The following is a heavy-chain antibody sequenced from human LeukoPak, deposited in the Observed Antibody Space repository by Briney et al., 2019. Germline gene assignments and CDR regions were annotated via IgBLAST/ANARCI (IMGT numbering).Heavy chain of an antibody. Sequence: GGSLRLSCAASGFTFSSYSMNWVRQAPGKGLEWVSSISRSSTYIYYADSLKGRFTISRDNAKNSLYLQMNSLRAEDTAVYYCAGTYYDSSEDAFDIWGQGTMVTVSS. J-gene: IGHJ3*02. D-gene: IGHD3-22*01. CDR3: AGTYYDSSEDAFDI. CDR2: ISRSSTYI. CDR1: GFTFSSYS. V-gene: IGHV3-21*01.